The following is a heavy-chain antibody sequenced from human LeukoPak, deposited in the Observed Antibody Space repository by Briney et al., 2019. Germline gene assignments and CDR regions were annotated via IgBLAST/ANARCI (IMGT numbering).Heavy chain of an antibody. J-gene: IGHJ4*02. CDR2: INHSGST. CDR3: ARSYDSSGFVVY. D-gene: IGHD3-22*01. CDR1: GGSFSGYY. Sequence: SETLSLTCAVYGGSFSGYYWSWIRQPPGKGLEWIGEINHSGSTNYNPSLKSRVTISVDTSKNQFSLKLSSVTAADTAVYYCARSYDSSGFVVYWGQGTPVTVSS. V-gene: IGHV4-34*01.